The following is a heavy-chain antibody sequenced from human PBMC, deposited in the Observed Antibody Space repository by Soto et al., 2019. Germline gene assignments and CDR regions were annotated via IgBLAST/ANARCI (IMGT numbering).Heavy chain of an antibody. CDR1: GVSFSGYY. V-gene: IGHV4-34*01. CDR3: AQIAVAGTGNFDY. D-gene: IGHD6-19*01. Sequence: HSENLSLTCADYGVSFSGYYWIWIRQPPGKGLEWMGEFNYSGSTNYNPSLKRPVTTSLDPSKNRFSLKLSSVTAADTAVYYCAQIAVAGTGNFDYWGQGTLVTVSS. J-gene: IGHJ4*02. CDR2: FNYSGST.